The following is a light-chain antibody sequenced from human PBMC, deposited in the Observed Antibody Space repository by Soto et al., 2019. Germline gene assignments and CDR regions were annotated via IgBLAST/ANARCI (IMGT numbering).Light chain of an antibody. J-gene: IGKJ5*01. Sequence: EIVLTQSPATLSLSPGERATLSCKASQSVSRTYLGWYQQQPGQPPRVLISGTSNRATGIPDRFSGSGSGTDFTLTISSLEPEDFATYYCQQRYSRPFTFGRGTRLEIK. CDR2: GTS. CDR1: QSVSRTY. V-gene: IGKV3D-20*02. CDR3: QQRYSRPFT.